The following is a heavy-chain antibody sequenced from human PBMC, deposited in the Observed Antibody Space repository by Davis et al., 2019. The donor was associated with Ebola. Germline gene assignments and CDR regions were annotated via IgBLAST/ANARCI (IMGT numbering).Heavy chain of an antibody. J-gene: IGHJ4*02. Sequence: PSETLSLTCAISGDSVFGKNGAWNWIRQSPSRGLEWLGRTYYTSKWYNDYAVSVKSRMTINADTSKNQFSLQLNSVTPEDTAVYYCARFRWELRGFDYWGQGTLVTVSS. CDR2: TYYTSKWYN. D-gene: IGHD1-26*01. CDR3: ARFRWELRGFDY. CDR1: GDSVFGKNGA. V-gene: IGHV6-1*01.